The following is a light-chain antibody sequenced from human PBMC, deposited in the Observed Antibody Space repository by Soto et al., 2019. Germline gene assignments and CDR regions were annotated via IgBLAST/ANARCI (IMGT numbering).Light chain of an antibody. J-gene: IGKJ4*01. Sequence: EIVMTQSPATLSVSPGEGATLSCRASQTVNSYVAWYQQKFGQAPRLLIYGASTRATGIPARFSGSGSETEFTLTISSLQSEDFAVYYCQQYNDWPLTFGGGTKVDIK. CDR2: GAS. CDR1: QTVNSY. V-gene: IGKV3-15*01. CDR3: QQYNDWPLT.